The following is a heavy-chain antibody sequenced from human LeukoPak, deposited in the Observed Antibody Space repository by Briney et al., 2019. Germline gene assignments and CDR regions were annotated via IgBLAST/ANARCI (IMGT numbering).Heavy chain of an antibody. J-gene: IGHJ4*02. CDR2: FSSGSGYI. CDR3: ARSSYYDSSGYYGCFDY. CDR1: GFTFSSYS. D-gene: IGHD3-22*01. V-gene: IGHV3-21*01. Sequence: GGSLRLSCAASGFTFSSYSMYWVRQVPGKRLEWVSSFSSGSGYINYADSVKGRFTISRDNAKNSLYLQMNSLRAEDTAVYYCARSSYYDSSGYYGCFDYWGQGTLVTVSS.